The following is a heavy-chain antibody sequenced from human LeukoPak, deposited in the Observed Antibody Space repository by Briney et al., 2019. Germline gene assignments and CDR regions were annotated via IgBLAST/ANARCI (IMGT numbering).Heavy chain of an antibody. CDR2: IYYSGST. V-gene: IGHV4-39*02. D-gene: IGHD3-16*01. CDR3: ARDFKFLNDYAWGTVHFNAFDI. Sequence: SETLSLTCTVSGGSISSSSYYWGWIRQPPGKGLEWIGSIYYSGSTYYNPSLKSRVTISVDTSKNQFSLKLSSVTAADTAVYYCARDFKFLNDYAWGTVHFNAFDIWGQGTMVTVSS. J-gene: IGHJ3*02. CDR1: GGSISSSSYY.